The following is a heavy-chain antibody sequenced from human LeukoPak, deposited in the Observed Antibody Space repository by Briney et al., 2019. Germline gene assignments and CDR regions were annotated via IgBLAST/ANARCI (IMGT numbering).Heavy chain of an antibody. CDR2: ISWDGGST. CDR3: AKDSGGAVARYYFDY. Sequence: GGSLRLSCAASGFTFDDYTMHWVRQAPGKGLEWVSLISWDGGSTYYADSVKSRFTISRDNSKNSLYLQMNSLRTEDTALYYCAKDSGGAVARYYFDYWGQGTLVTVSS. D-gene: IGHD6-19*01. CDR1: GFTFDDYT. J-gene: IGHJ4*02. V-gene: IGHV3-43*01.